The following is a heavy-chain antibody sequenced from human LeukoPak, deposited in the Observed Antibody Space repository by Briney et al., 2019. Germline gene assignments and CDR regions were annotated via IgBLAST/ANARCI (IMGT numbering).Heavy chain of an antibody. CDR3: ARDQALGGSYTPLVYFDY. CDR1: GYTFTGYY. J-gene: IGHJ4*02. D-gene: IGHD1-26*01. CDR2: INPNSGGT. Sequence: ASVKVSCKASGYTFTGYYMHWVRQAPGQGLEWMGRINPNSGGTNYAQKFQGRVTMTRDTSISTAYMELSRLRSDDTAVYYCARDQALGGSYTPLVYFDYWGQGTLVTVSS. V-gene: IGHV1-2*06.